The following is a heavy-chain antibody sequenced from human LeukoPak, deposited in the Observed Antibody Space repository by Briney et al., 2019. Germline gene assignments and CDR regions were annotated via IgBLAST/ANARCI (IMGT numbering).Heavy chain of an antibody. J-gene: IGHJ3*02. CDR3: ARLHSAIYYGDAFDI. V-gene: IGHV3-7*03. CDR1: GLTFSNYW. CDR2: IKEDGSEK. D-gene: IGHD1-26*01. Sequence: GGSLRLSCAASGLTFSNYWMDWVRQAPGKGLEWVAKIKEDGSEKYYVDSVKGRFTVSRDDVKNSLFLQMNSLRAEDTAAYYCARLHSAIYYGDAFDIWGQGTMVTVSS.